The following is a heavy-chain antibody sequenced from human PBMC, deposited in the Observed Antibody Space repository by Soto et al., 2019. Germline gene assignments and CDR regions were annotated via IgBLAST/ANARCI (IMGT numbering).Heavy chain of an antibody. V-gene: IGHV1-2*04. J-gene: IGHJ5*02. CDR2: INPNSGGT. CDR1: GYTFTGYY. D-gene: IGHD3-10*01. Sequence: GASVKVSCKASGYTFTGYYMHWVRQAPGQGLEWMGWINPNSGGTNYAQKFQGWVTMTRDTSISTAYMELSRLRSDDTAVYYCARGITMVRGDPRPRNWFDPWGQGTLVTVSS. CDR3: ARGITMVRGDPRPRNWFDP.